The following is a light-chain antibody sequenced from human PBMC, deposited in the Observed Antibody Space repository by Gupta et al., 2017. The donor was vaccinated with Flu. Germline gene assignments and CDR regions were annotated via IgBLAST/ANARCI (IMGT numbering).Light chain of an antibody. CDR2: DGS. J-gene: IGLJ3*02. Sequence: QSALTQPASVSGSPGQSITISCTGSSSDIGSYNLVSWYQQYPGKAPKLLRYDGSERPSGVSSRFSGYRSGNTASLTISGLQAEDEATYYGCSYKGRSPVWFVGGTTMTAL. V-gene: IGLV2-23*01. CDR3: CSYKGRSPVW. CDR1: SSDIGSYNL.